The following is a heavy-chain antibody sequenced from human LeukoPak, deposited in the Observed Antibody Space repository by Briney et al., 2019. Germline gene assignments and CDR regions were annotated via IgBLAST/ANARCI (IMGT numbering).Heavy chain of an antibody. Sequence: QPGGSLRLSXAASGFTFSSYWMSWVRQAPGEGMEWVANIKQDGSEKYYVDSVKGRFTISRDNAKNSLYLQMNSLRAEDTAVYYCARDSWSGCLDYWGQGTLVTVSS. V-gene: IGHV3-7*01. D-gene: IGHD3-3*01. CDR2: IKQDGSEK. CDR3: ARDSWSGCLDY. J-gene: IGHJ4*02. CDR1: GFTFSSYW.